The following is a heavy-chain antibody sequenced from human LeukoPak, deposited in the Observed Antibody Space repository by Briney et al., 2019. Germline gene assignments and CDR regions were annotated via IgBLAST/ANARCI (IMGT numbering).Heavy chain of an antibody. V-gene: IGHV3-23*01. J-gene: IGHJ4*02. D-gene: IGHD1-26*01. CDR2: IIDSGGGGGT. CDR1: GFAFSNYA. CDR3: AKVGAGYYPFYY. Sequence: GGSLRLSCAASGFAFSNYAMSWVRQAPGRGLEWVSVIIDSGGGGGTHYADSVKGRFTISRDDSRDTVYLRMNSLRAEDTAIYYCAKVGAGYYPFYYWGQGALVTVSS.